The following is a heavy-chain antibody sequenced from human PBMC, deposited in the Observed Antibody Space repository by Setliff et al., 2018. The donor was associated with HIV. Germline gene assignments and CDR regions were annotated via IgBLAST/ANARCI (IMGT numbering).Heavy chain of an antibody. J-gene: IGHJ4*02. CDR2: IYYSGST. D-gene: IGHD3-3*01. Sequence: LSLTCTVSGGSISSYYWSWIRQPPGKGLEWIGYIYYSGSTNYNPSLKSRVTISVDTSNQQFSLKLTSVTAADTAKYYCASLAYNFWSGRPPFDYWGQGTLVTVSS. V-gene: IGHV4-59*12. CDR3: ASLAYNFWSGRPPFDY. CDR1: GGSISSYY.